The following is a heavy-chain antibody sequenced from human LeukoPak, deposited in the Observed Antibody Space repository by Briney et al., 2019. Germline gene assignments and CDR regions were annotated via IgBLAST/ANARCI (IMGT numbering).Heavy chain of an antibody. CDR3: ARHYGP. CDR1: GGSISTYY. Sequence: SETLSLTCTVSGGSISTYYWNWIRQPPGKGLEWIGYIYHSGSTNYNPSLQSRVTISVDTSKNQFSLNLNSVTAADTAVYYCARHYGPWGQGTLVTVSS. V-gene: IGHV4-59*01. CDR2: IYHSGST. J-gene: IGHJ5*02. D-gene: IGHD3-16*01.